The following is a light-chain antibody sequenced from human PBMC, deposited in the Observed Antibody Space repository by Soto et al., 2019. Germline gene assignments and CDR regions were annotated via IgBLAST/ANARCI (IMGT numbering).Light chain of an antibody. V-gene: IGLV2-14*01. CDR2: EVS. J-gene: IGLJ1*01. CDR1: SSDVGGHDY. Sequence: QSALTQPASVSGSPGQSITISCNGTSSDVGGHDYVSWYQQHPGKAPKLTIFEVSNRPSGVSNRVSGSKSSNTASLTIPGRQAEDEANYNCSSYTDSDKFYGFGSGTKLTVL. CDR3: SSYTDSDKFYG.